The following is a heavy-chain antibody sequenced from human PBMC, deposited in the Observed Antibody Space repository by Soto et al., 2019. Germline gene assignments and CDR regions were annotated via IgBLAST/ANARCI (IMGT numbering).Heavy chain of an antibody. V-gene: IGHV1-69*06. CDR2: LFPLLWTT. Sequence: QVQLGQSGAEVKKPGSSVKVSCEASGGTFSGHAISWVRQAPGQGPEWMGGLFPLLWTTQHAQNFQGRFTITAEKATSTAHMELTSLRFDDTAIYYCAGGPNWGYRFDSWGQGTLVTVSS. J-gene: IGHJ4*02. D-gene: IGHD7-27*01. CDR3: AGGPNWGYRFDS. CDR1: GGTFSGHA.